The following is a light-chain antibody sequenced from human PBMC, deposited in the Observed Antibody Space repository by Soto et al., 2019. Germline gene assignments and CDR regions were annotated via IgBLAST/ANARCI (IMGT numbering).Light chain of an antibody. J-gene: IGKJ1*01. V-gene: IGKV3-20*01. CDR2: GAS. Sequence: EIVLTQSPGTLSLSPGEGSTLSCMASQSVSSSYIAWYQQRPGQTPRLLIYGASNRATGIPDRFSGSGSGTDFTLTISRLEPEDFAVYYCQQYGSSGTVGQGTQVEIK. CDR1: QSVSSSY. CDR3: QQYGSSGT.